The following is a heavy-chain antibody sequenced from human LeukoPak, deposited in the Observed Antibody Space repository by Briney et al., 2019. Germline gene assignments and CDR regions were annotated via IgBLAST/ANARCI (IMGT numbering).Heavy chain of an antibody. D-gene: IGHD4-17*01. CDR1: GFTFSSYA. CDR3: ARYGDYVRVYYYGMDV. J-gene: IGHJ6*02. V-gene: IGHV3-23*01. Sequence: GGSLRLSCAASGFTFSSYAMSWVRQAPGKGLERVSGISGSGGSTYYVDFVKGRFTISRDNSKNTLYLQMNSLRAEDTAVYYCARYGDYVRVYYYGMDVWGQGTTVTVSS. CDR2: ISGSGGST.